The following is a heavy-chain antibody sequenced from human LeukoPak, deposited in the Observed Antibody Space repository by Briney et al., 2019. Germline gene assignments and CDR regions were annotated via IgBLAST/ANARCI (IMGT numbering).Heavy chain of an antibody. V-gene: IGHV3-30*18. Sequence: GGSLRLSCAASGFTFSSYGMHWVRQAPGKGLEWVAVISYDGSNKYYADSVKGRFTISRDNSKNTLYLQMNSLRAEDTAVYYCAKDCSPYDSSGSYPDYWGQGTLVTVSS. CDR3: AKDCSPYDSSGSYPDY. CDR2: ISYDGSNK. D-gene: IGHD3-22*01. J-gene: IGHJ4*02. CDR1: GFTFSSYG.